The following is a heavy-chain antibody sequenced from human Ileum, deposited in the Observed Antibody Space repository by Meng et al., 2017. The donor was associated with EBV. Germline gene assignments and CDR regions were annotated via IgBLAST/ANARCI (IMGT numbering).Heavy chain of an antibody. Sequence: QVHLVQSGSELKKFXGSXKVSCKASGYTFINYAINWVRQAPGQGLEWMGWMNPNRGTTGYAQKFQGRVTMTRNISKSTAYMDLSSLRSEDTAVYYCATGVADFEYWGQGTLVTVSS. J-gene: IGHJ4*02. CDR1: GYTFINYA. CDR3: ATGVADFEY. CDR2: MNPNRGTT. V-gene: IGHV1-8*01. D-gene: IGHD6-19*01.